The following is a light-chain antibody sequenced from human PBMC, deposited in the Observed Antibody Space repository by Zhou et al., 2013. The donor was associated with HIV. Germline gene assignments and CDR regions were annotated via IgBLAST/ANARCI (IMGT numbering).Light chain of an antibody. V-gene: IGKV1-33*01. CDR3: QQYDDFWT. J-gene: IGKJ1*01. CDR2: DAA. Sequence: DIQMTQSPSSLSASVGDRVTITCRASQSISSYLNWYQQKPGKAPKLVIYDAANLETGVPSRFSGSGSGTVFTFTIIDLQPEDIGTYYCQQYDDFWTFGQGTKVEIK. CDR1: QSISSY.